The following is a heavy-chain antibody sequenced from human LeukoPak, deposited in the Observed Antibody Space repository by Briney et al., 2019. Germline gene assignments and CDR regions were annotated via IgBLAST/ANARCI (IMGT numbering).Heavy chain of an antibody. V-gene: IGHV3-64D*06. Sequence: GGSLRPSCSASGFTFSSYAMHWVRQAPGKGLEYVSAISSNGGSTYYADSVKGRFTISRDNSKNTLYLQMSSLRAEDTAVYYCVISGYSSGWRQFDYWGQGTLVTVSS. CDR3: VISGYSSGWRQFDY. CDR1: GFTFSSYA. CDR2: ISSNGGST. D-gene: IGHD6-19*01. J-gene: IGHJ4*02.